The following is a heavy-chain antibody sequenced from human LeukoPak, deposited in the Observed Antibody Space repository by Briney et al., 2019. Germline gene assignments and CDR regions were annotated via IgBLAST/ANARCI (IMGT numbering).Heavy chain of an antibody. Sequence: SETLSLTCAVSGGSISSSNWWSWVRQPPGKGLEWIGEIYHSGSTNYNPSLKSRVTISVDKSKNQFSLKLSSVTAADTAVYYCARGVDTAMAGYWFDPWGQGTLVTVSS. CDR2: IYHSGST. J-gene: IGHJ5*02. D-gene: IGHD5-18*01. V-gene: IGHV4-4*02. CDR1: GGSISSSNW. CDR3: ARGVDTAMAGYWFDP.